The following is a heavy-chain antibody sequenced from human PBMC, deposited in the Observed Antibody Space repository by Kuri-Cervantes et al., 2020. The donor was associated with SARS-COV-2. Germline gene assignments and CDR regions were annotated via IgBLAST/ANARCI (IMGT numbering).Heavy chain of an antibody. D-gene: IGHD1-26*01. CDR1: GGTFSTHA. CDR2: VIPMFGTT. V-gene: IGHV1-69*06. CDR3: ARDRGVEARWEGDYYHVMDV. Sequence: SVKVSCKASGGTFSTHAINWVRQAPGQGLEWMGTVIPMFGTTHHAQRFQGRLTMTADTSTSIAYMTLSSLRSDDTAVYYCARDRGVEARWEGDYYHVMDVWGPGTTVTVSS. J-gene: IGHJ6*02.